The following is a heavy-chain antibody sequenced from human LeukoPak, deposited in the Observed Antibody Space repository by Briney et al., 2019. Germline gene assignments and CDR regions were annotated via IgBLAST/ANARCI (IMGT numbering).Heavy chain of an antibody. D-gene: IGHD3-22*01. V-gene: IGHV4-34*01. J-gene: IGHJ4*02. CDR3: ARANSSLYHFDY. Sequence: ASETLSLTCAVYGGSFSGYYWSWIRQPPGKGLEWIGEINHSGSTNYNPSLKSRVTISVDTSKNQFSLKLSSVTAADTAVYYCARANSSLYHFDYWGQGTLVTVSS. CDR1: GGSFSGYY. CDR2: INHSGST.